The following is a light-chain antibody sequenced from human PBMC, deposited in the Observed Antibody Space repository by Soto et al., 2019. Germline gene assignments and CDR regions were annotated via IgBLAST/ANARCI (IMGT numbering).Light chain of an antibody. Sequence: DAVLTQSPVSLPVSLGQPASISCRSSQSLVHSDGNTYLNWFQQRPGQSPRRLVYRVSNRDSGVPDKISGSGSGTYFTLEISRVEAEDIGVYYCMQGTHWPRTLGQGTKVDIK. CDR2: RVS. J-gene: IGKJ1*01. V-gene: IGKV2-30*02. CDR3: MQGTHWPRT. CDR1: QSLVHSDGNTY.